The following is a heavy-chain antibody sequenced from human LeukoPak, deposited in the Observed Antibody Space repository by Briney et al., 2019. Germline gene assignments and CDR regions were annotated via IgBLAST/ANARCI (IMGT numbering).Heavy chain of an antibody. CDR2: ISYDGSNK. Sequence: PGRSLRLSCAASGFTFSSYAMHWVRQAPGEGLEWVAVISYDGSNKYYADSVKGRFTISRDNSKNTLYLQMNSLRAEDTAVYYCAKDPYYDIDYTLDYWGQGTLVTVSS. CDR1: GFTFSSYA. D-gene: IGHD3-9*01. CDR3: AKDPYYDIDYTLDY. J-gene: IGHJ4*02. V-gene: IGHV3-30-3*01.